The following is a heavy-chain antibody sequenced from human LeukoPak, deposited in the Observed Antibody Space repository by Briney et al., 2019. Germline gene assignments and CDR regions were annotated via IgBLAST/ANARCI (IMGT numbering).Heavy chain of an antibody. CDR3: ARVGSSSWFNYYYGMDV. D-gene: IGHD6-13*01. V-gene: IGHV3-33*01. CDR2: IWYDGSNR. CDR1: GFTFSSYG. J-gene: IGHJ6*02. Sequence: GGSLRLSCAASGFTFSSYGMHWVRQAPGKGLEWVAVIWYDGSNRYYADSVKGRFTISRDNSKNTLYLQMNSLRAEDTAVYYCARVGSSSWFNYYYGMDVWGQGTTVTVSS.